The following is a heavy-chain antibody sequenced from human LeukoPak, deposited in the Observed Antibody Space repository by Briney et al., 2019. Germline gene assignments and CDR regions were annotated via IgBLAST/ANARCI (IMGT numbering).Heavy chain of an antibody. J-gene: IGHJ3*02. D-gene: IGHD3-10*01. V-gene: IGHV4-30-2*01. CDR2: IYHSGST. CDR3: ARSPPGEVGPDAFDI. CDR1: GGSISSGGYY. Sequence: PSQTLSLTCTVSGGSISSGGYYWSWIRQPPGKGLEWIGYIYHSGSTYYNPSLKSRVTISVDRSKNQFSLKLSSVTAADTAVYYCARSPPGEVGPDAFDIWGQGTMVTVSS.